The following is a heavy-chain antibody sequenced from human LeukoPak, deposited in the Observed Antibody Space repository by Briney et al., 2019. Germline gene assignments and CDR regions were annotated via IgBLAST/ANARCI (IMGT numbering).Heavy chain of an antibody. CDR2: ISYSGST. D-gene: IGHD1-26*01. CDR3: ARALSTTRKRAQYYFDY. J-gene: IGHJ4*02. Sequence: SETLSLTCTVSGGSISSYYWSWIRQPPGKGLEWIGYISYSGSTNYNPSLKSRLTISVDMSKNQFSLKLSSVTAEDTAVYYCARALSTTRKRAQYYFDYWGQGTLVTVSS. V-gene: IGHV4-59*01. CDR1: GGSISSYY.